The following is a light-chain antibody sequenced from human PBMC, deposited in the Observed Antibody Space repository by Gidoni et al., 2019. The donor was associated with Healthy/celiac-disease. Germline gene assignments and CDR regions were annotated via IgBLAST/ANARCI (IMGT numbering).Light chain of an antibody. CDR3: QAWDSSIVV. Sequence: SYELTQPTSVSLPPGQTASITCSGDKLGANYACWYQQKPGQSPVLVIYQDSKRPSGIPERFSGSNSGNTATLTISWNQAMDEADYYCQAWDSSIVVFGGGTKLTVL. V-gene: IGLV3-1*01. CDR1: KLGANY. J-gene: IGLJ2*01. CDR2: QDS.